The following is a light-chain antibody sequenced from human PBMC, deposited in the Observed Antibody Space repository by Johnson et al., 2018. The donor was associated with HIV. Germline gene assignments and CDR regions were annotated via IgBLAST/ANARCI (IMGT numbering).Light chain of an antibody. CDR1: SSNIGNSY. Sequence: QSVLTQPPSVSAAPGQKVTISCSGSSSNIGNSYVSWYQQLPGTAPKLLIYDNNKRPSGIPDRFSGSKSGTSATLGITGLQTGDAAYYYCGTWGGVLGTGTNVTAL. CDR2: DNN. V-gene: IGLV1-51*01. J-gene: IGLJ1*01. CDR3: GTWGGV.